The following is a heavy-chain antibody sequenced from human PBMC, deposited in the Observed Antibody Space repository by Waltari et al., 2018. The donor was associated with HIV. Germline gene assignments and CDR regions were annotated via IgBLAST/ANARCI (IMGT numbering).Heavy chain of an antibody. CDR3: ARQMTFYDARDI. J-gene: IGHJ3*02. Sequence: QVQLVQSGAEVRKPGASVQVSCTTSGYTFPDYYIHWGRQAPGQGPEWMGWIYPNSGDTHFAVKFQGRVTLTRDTSSRTAYVEVSNLLSDDTAVYYCARQMTFYDARDIWGQGTMVSVSS. CDR2: IYPNSGDT. CDR1: GYTFPDYY. V-gene: IGHV1-2*02.